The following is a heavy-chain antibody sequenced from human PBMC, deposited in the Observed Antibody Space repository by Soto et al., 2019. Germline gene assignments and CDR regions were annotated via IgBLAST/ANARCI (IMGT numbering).Heavy chain of an antibody. CDR2: ISSSGGST. CDR1: GFTFSSYA. V-gene: IGHV3-23*01. CDR3: AKTPGYDFWSGYYFDY. J-gene: IGHJ4*02. D-gene: IGHD3-3*01. Sequence: EVQLLESGGGLVQPGGSLRLSCAASGFTFSSYAMSWVRQAPGKGLEWVSAISSSGGSTYYADSVKGRFTISRDNSKNTLYLQMNSLRAEDTAVYYCAKTPGYDFWSGYYFDYWGQGTLVTVSS.